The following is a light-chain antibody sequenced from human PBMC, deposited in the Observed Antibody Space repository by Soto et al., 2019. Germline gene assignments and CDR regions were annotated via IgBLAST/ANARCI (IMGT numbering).Light chain of an antibody. V-gene: IGLV1-40*01. CDR3: QSYDSSMRAHAI. Sequence: QSVLTQPPSVSGAPGQRVTISCTGSGSNIGAGYDVHWYQQIPGTAPKLLIFGNTNRPAGVPDRFSGSKSGTSASLAITGLQAEDEADYYCQSYDSSMRAHAIFGGGTKLTVL. J-gene: IGLJ2*01. CDR1: GSNIGAGYD. CDR2: GNT.